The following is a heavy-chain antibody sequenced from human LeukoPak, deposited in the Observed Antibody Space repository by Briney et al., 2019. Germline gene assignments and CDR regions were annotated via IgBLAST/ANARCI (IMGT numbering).Heavy chain of an antibody. J-gene: IGHJ4*02. D-gene: IGHD6-19*01. CDR2: ISGDGVST. V-gene: IGHV3-23*01. CDR3: ARGAGIAVAGYYFDY. CDR1: GFTFSSYA. Sequence: GGSLRLSCAASGFTFSSYAMSWVRQAPGKGLDWVSTISGDGVSTYYADSVKGRFTISTDNSKNTLYLQMNNLRAEDTAVYYCARGAGIAVAGYYFDYWGQGTLVTVSS.